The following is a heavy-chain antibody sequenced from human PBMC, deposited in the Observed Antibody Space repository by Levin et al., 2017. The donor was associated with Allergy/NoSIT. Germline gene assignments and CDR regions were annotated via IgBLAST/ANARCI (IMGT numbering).Heavy chain of an antibody. CDR2: ISYDGSNK. CDR1: GFTFSSYA. Sequence: GGSLRLSCAASGFTFSSYAMHWVRQAPGKGLEWVAVISYDGSNKYYADSVKGRFTISRDNSKNTLYLQMNSLRAEDTAVYYCARWGEEQWLVRPINKYGMDVWGQGTTVTVSS. D-gene: IGHD6-19*01. CDR3: ARWGEEQWLVRPINKYGMDV. V-gene: IGHV3-30-3*01. J-gene: IGHJ6*02.